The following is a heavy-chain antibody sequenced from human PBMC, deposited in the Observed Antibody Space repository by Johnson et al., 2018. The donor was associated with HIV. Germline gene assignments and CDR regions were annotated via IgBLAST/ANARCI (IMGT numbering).Heavy chain of an antibody. Sequence: QVQLVESGGGVVQPGGSLRLSCVASGFTFSSYAMHWVRQAPGKGLEWVAVISYDESNKDYADSVKGRFTIPRDNSKNTRYLQMNSLRAEDTAVYYCAKDRGSYYDSSGYLGDAFDIWGQGTMVTVSS. CDR1: GFTFSSYA. CDR2: ISYDESNK. J-gene: IGHJ3*02. D-gene: IGHD3-22*01. V-gene: IGHV3-30-3*02. CDR3: AKDRGSYYDSSGYLGDAFDI.